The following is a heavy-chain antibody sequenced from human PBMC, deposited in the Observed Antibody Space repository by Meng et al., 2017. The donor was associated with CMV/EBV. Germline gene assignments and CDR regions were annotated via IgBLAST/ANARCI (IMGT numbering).Heavy chain of an antibody. D-gene: IGHD7-27*01. CDR3: ARVPGPWVMDV. CDR1: GFTFSSYW. J-gene: IGHJ6*02. CDR2: INSGGSST. V-gene: IGHV3-74*01. Sequence: GESLKISCAASGFTFSSYWMHWVRQAPGKGLVWVSRINSGGSSTSYADSVKGRFTISRDNAKNTLYLQMNSLRAEDTAVYYCARVPGPWVMDVWGQGTTVTVSS.